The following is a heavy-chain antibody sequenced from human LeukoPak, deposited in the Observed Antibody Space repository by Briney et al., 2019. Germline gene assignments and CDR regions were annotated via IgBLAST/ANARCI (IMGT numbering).Heavy chain of an antibody. Sequence: SETLSLTCTVSGGSISSYYWSWIRQPPGKGLEWIGYIYYSGSTNYNPSLKSRVTISVDTSKNQFSLKLSSVTAADTAVYYCAREEYDYVWGSYRPNWFDPWGQGTQVTVSS. CDR2: IYYSGST. CDR3: AREEYDYVWGSYRPNWFDP. CDR1: GGSISSYY. J-gene: IGHJ5*02. V-gene: IGHV4-59*01. D-gene: IGHD3-16*02.